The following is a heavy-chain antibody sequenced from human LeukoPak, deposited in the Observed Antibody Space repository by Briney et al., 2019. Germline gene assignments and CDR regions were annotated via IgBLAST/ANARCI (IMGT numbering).Heavy chain of an antibody. Sequence: PGGSLRLSCVASGFIFTSFGMNWVRQAPGRGLEWVSSITHGGQIYYADSVKGRFTISRDNTKNSVYLQMDNLRDDDTAVYFCARDDRYGSGTLGKRFDPWGQGTLVSVSP. D-gene: IGHD3-10*01. J-gene: IGHJ5*02. CDR3: ARDDRYGSGTLGKRFDP. CDR1: GFIFTSFG. CDR2: ITHGGQI. V-gene: IGHV3-21*01.